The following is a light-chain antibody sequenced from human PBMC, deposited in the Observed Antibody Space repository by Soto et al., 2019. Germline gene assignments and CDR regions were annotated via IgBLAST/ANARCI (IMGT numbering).Light chain of an antibody. CDR2: DVS. Sequence: QSALPQPASVSGSPGQSIPISCTGTSSDVGGYNYVSWYQQHPGKAPKLMIYDVSNRPSGVSIRFSGSKSGNTASLTISGLQAEDEADYYCSSYTTTIRVFGGGTKLTVL. CDR3: SSYTTTIRV. J-gene: IGLJ3*02. V-gene: IGLV2-14*01. CDR1: SSDVGGYNY.